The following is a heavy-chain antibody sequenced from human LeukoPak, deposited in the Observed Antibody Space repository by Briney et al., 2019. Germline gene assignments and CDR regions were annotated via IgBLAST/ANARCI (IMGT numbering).Heavy chain of an antibody. CDR2: INHSGST. V-gene: IGHV4-34*01. J-gene: IGHJ5*02. CDR3: ARGSWFDP. Sequence: SETLSLTCAVYGGSFSGYYWSWIRQPPGKGLEWIGEINHSGSTNYNPSLKSRVTISVDTSKNQFSLKLSSVTAADTAVYYCARGSWFDPWGQGTLVTVSS. CDR1: GGSFSGYY.